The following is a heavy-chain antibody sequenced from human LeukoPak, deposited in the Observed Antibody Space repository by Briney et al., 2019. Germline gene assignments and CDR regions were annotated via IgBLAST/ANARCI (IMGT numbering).Heavy chain of an antibody. CDR2: INHSGST. V-gene: IGHV4-34*01. J-gene: IGHJ5*02. CDR3: ARGSWFDP. Sequence: SETLSLTCAVYGGSFSGYYWSWIRQPPGKGLEWIGEINHSGSTNYNPSLKSRVTISVDTSKNQFSLKLSSVTAADTAVYYCARGSWFDPWGQGTLVTVSS. CDR1: GGSFSGYY.